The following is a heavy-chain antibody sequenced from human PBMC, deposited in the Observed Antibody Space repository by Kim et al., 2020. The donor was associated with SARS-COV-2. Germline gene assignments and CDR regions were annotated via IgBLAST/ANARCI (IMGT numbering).Heavy chain of an antibody. D-gene: IGHD2-2*02. Sequence: SETLSLTCAVYGGSFSGYYWSWIRQPPGKGLEWIGEINHSGSTNYNPSLKSRVTISVDTSKNQFSLKLSSVTAADTAVYYCARGRYCSSTSCYKGFDYWG. V-gene: IGHV4-34*01. CDR3: ARGRYCSSTSCYKGFDY. J-gene: IGHJ4*01. CDR2: INHSGST. CDR1: GGSFSGYY.